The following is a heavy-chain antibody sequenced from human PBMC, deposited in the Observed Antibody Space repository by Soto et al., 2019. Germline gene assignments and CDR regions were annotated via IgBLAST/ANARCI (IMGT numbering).Heavy chain of an antibody. CDR1: GYTFTSYA. Sequence: QVQLVQSGAEVKTPGASVTVSCKASGYTFTSYAMHWVRQAPGQSLEWIGWMNGGNGDTRYSQKVQDRVTLTRDTSASTAYMELSSLRSEDTAVFYCASVYYYDTSAYFYPYFDYWGQGTLVTVSS. D-gene: IGHD3-22*01. CDR3: ASVYYYDTSAYFYPYFDY. CDR2: MNGGNGDT. J-gene: IGHJ4*02. V-gene: IGHV1-3*01.